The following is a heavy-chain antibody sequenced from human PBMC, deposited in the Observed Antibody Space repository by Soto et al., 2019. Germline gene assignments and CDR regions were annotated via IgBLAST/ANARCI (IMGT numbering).Heavy chain of an antibody. CDR2: ISAYNGNT. V-gene: IGHV1-18*01. J-gene: IGHJ4*02. CDR3: ARVSAPALGDY. CDR1: GYTFTSYG. Sequence: QVQLVQSGGEVKKPGASVKVSCKASGYTFTSYGISWVRQAPGQGLEWMGWISAYNGNTNYAQKPQGRVTMTTDTSTSTADMEMRRWISDDAAVYHCARVSAPALGDYWGQGPRVTVSS. D-gene: IGHD6-25*01.